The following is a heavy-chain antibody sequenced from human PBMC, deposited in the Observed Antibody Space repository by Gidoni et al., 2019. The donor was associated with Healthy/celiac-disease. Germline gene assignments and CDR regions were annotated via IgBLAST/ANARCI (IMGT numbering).Heavy chain of an antibody. J-gene: IGHJ4*02. CDR1: GFAFSSYS. Sequence: EVQLVESGGGLVKPGGSLRLSCVASGFAFSSYSMNWVRQAPGKGRGWISSISSSSSYIYYADSVKGRFTISRDNAKNSLYLQMNSLRAEDTAVYYCASYSSRDYWGQGTLVTVSS. D-gene: IGHD3-22*01. CDR2: ISSSSSYI. V-gene: IGHV3-21*01. CDR3: ASYSSRDY.